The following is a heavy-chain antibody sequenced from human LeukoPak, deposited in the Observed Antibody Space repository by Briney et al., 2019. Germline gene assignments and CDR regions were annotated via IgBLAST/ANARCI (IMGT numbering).Heavy chain of an antibody. CDR2: VNPNSGNT. Sequence: ASVKVSCKASGYNFASYDINWVRQATGQGLEWMGWVNPNSGNTGYAQKFQARVTMTRNTSITTAYMELSSLRSEDTAVYYCARIPRGHPRVFDIWGQGTMVTVS. CDR1: GYNFASYD. V-gene: IGHV1-8*01. D-gene: IGHD2-21*01. CDR3: ARIPRGHPRVFDI. J-gene: IGHJ3*02.